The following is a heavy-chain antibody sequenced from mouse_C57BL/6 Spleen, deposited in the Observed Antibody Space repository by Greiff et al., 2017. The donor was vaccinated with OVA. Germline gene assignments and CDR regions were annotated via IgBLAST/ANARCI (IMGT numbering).Heavy chain of an antibody. CDR3: ARGIRYFDV. D-gene: IGHD1-3*01. CDR1: GFTFSDYG. CDR2: ISSGSSTI. Sequence: VQLQQSGGGLVKPGGSLKLSCAASGFTFSDYGMHWVRQAPEKGLEWVAYISSGSSTIYYADTVKGRFTISRDNAKNTLFLQMTGLRSEDTAMYYCARGIRYFDVWGTGTTVTVSS. J-gene: IGHJ1*03. V-gene: IGHV5-17*01.